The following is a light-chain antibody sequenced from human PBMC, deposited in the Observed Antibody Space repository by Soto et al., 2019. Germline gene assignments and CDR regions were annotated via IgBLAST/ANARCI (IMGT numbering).Light chain of an antibody. CDR3: QSLGTGIQV. V-gene: IGLV4-69*01. J-gene: IGLJ3*02. Sequence: QTVVTQSPSASASLGASVKLTCTLSSGYSTNAIAWHQQQSEKGPRFLMKINYDGTHSKGDGFFDRFSGSSSGAERHLSISALQSDDEADYYCQSLGTGIQVFGGGTQLTVL. CDR2: INYDGTH. CDR1: SGYSTNA.